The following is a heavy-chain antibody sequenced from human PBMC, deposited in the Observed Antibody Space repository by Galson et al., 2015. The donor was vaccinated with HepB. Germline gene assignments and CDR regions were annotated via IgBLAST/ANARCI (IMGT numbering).Heavy chain of an antibody. CDR1: GFTFSSYS. CDR2: ISSSSSYI. Sequence: SLRLSCAASGFTFSSYSMNWVRQAPGKGLEWVSSISSSSSYIYYADSVKGRFTISRDNAKNSLYLQMNSLRDEDTAVYYCARVASSEVEAFDIWGQGTMVTVSS. D-gene: IGHD3-22*01. CDR3: ARVASSEVEAFDI. J-gene: IGHJ3*02. V-gene: IGHV3-21*01.